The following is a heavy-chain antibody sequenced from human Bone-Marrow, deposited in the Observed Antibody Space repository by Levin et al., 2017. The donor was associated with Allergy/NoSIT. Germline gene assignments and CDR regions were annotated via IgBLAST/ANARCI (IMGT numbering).Heavy chain of an antibody. Sequence: ASVKVSCKASGYTFSNYYIDWVRQAPGQGLEWMGRINPSGGRTNDAQKFEGRVTMTTDTSTTTVYMEMSSLRSEDTAVYYCARVAFVDTAMVPFLDHWGQGTRVTVSS. CDR3: ARVAFVDTAMVPFLDH. J-gene: IGHJ4*02. CDR1: GYTFSNYY. V-gene: IGHV1-46*01. CDR2: INPSGGRT. D-gene: IGHD5-18*01.